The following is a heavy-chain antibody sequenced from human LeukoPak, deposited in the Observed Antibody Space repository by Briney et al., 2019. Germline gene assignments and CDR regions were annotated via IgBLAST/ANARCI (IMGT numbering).Heavy chain of an antibody. Sequence: GGSLRLSCAASGFTFSSYAMSLVRQAPGKGLEWVSAISGSGGSTYYADSVKGRFTISRDNSKNTLYLQMNSLRAEDTAVYYCAKGTSGSYYYYYYYMDVWGKGTTVTVSS. J-gene: IGHJ6*03. D-gene: IGHD1-26*01. CDR1: GFTFSSYA. V-gene: IGHV3-23*01. CDR3: AKGTSGSYYYYYYYMDV. CDR2: ISGSGGST.